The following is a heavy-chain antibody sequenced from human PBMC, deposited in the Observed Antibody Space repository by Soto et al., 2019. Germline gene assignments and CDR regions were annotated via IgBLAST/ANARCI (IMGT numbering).Heavy chain of an antibody. CDR1: GYTFVGYY. Sequence: GASVKVSCKASGYTFVGYYIQWVRQAPGQGLEWMGWINPNSGGTNYADSVKGRFTISRDNAKNSLYLQMNSLRAEDTAVYYCTPSFGGVIDPYFDYWGQGTLVTVSS. V-gene: IGHV1-2*02. CDR2: INPNSGGT. D-gene: IGHD3-16*02. J-gene: IGHJ4*02. CDR3: TPSFGGVIDPYFDY.